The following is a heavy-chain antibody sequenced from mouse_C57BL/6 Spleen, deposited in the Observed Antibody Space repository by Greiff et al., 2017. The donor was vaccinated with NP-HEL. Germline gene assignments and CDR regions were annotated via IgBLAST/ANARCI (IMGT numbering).Heavy chain of an antibody. D-gene: IGHD1-1*01. V-gene: IGHV1-26*01. Sequence: VQLQQSGPELVKPGASVKISCKASGYTFTDYYMNWVKQSHGKSLEWIGDINPNNGGTSYNQKFKGKATLTVDKSSSTAYMELRSLTSEDSAVYYCASPFYYYGSSSGAYWGQGTLVTVSA. CDR2: INPNNGGT. CDR1: GYTFTDYY. CDR3: ASPFYYYGSSSGAY. J-gene: IGHJ3*01.